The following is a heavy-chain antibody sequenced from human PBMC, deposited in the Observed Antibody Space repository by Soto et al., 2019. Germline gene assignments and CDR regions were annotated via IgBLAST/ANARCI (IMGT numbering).Heavy chain of an antibody. CDR2: ISNTGRTT. V-gene: IGHV3-23*01. CDR1: GFTFSSSS. CDR3: AKDSVRIFYSAH. D-gene: IGHD2-21*01. Sequence: EGSLRLSCAASGFTFSSSSMSWVRQPPGKGLEWVSVISNTGRTTYYADSVNGRFTISIDNSKNTLYLQLNSLRAEDTAIYYCAKDSVRIFYSAHWGQGTVVTVSS. J-gene: IGHJ4*02.